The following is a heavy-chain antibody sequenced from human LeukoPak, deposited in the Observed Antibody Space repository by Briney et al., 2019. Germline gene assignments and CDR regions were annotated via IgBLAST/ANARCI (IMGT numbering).Heavy chain of an antibody. CDR2: IIPMFDVP. J-gene: IGHJ6*02. CDR1: GGTFSSYA. Sequence: SVKVSCKASGGTFSSYAISWVRQAPVQGLEWMGRIIPMFDVPNYAQKFQGRVRITADKSTSTAYMEVSSLTSEDTAVYYCARGVVVTAAQYYYYAMDAWGQGTTVTVSS. D-gene: IGHD2-15*01. V-gene: IGHV1-69*04. CDR3: ARGVVVTAAQYYYYAMDA.